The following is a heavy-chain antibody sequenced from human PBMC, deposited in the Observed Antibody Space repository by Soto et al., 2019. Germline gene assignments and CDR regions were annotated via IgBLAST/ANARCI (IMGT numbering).Heavy chain of an antibody. Sequence: GGSLRLSCAVSGFTFSDYAMRWVRQAPGKGLEWVSAISPSGGRTHYADSVKGRFTISRDNSKNTLYLQINSLRADDTALYYCAKATVGVVRPLDYWGQGTLVTVSS. J-gene: IGHJ4*02. CDR2: ISPSGGRT. CDR3: AKATVGVVRPLDY. V-gene: IGHV3-23*01. CDR1: GFTFSDYA. D-gene: IGHD3-3*01.